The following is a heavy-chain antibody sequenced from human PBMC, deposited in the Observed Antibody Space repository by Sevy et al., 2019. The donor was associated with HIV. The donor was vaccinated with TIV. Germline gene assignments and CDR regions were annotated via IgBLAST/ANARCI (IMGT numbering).Heavy chain of an antibody. CDR3: AKGGSGGIDHYGMDV. J-gene: IGHJ6*02. D-gene: IGHD6-25*01. Sequence: GGSLRLSCAASGFRFNNFGMYWVRQAPGKGLEGVVFIRYDGINKYYVDSMKGRSTISRDNSKDTLYLEMKSLRLEDTAIYYCAKGGSGGIDHYGMDVWGQGTTVTVSS. CDR1: GFRFNNFG. CDR2: IRYDGINK. V-gene: IGHV3-30*02.